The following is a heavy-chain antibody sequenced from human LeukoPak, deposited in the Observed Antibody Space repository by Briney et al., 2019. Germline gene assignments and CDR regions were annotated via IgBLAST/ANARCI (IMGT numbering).Heavy chain of an antibody. CDR3: ARGGVQLERFDY. V-gene: IGHV1-69*13. CDR2: IIPIFGTA. J-gene: IGHJ4*02. CDR1: GGTLSRYA. Sequence: SVKVSCKASGGTLSRYAISWVGQAPGQRLEWMGGIIPIFGTANYAQRFQGRVTITADESTGTPYMDLSSLRSEDTAVYFCARGGVQLERFDYWGQGTLVTVSS. D-gene: IGHD1-1*01.